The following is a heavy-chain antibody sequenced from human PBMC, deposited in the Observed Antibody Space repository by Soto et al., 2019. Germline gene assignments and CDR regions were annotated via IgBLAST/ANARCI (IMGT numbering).Heavy chain of an antibody. Sequence: QVQLVESVGGVVQPGRSLRLSCAASGFTFSSYGMHWVRQAPGKGLEWVAVIWYDGSNKYYADSVKGRFTISRDNSKNTLYLQMNSLRAEDTAVYYCARTSYCGGDCYFFDYWGQGTLVTVSS. CDR2: IWYDGSNK. D-gene: IGHD2-21*02. J-gene: IGHJ4*02. V-gene: IGHV3-33*01. CDR1: GFTFSSYG. CDR3: ARTSYCGGDCYFFDY.